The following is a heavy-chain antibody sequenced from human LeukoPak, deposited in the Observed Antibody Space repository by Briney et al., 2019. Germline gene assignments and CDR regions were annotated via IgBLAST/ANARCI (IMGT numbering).Heavy chain of an antibody. D-gene: IGHD2-2*01. CDR2: ISGSGGST. V-gene: IGHV3-23*01. Sequence: YPGGSLRLSCAASGFTFSSYAMSWVRQAPGKGLEWVSAISGSGGSTYYADSVKGRFTISRDNSKNTLYLQMNSLRAEDTAVYYCAKDISRGYCSSTSCYPVPFDYWGQGTLVTVSS. CDR3: AKDISRGYCSSTSCYPVPFDY. J-gene: IGHJ4*02. CDR1: GFTFSSYA.